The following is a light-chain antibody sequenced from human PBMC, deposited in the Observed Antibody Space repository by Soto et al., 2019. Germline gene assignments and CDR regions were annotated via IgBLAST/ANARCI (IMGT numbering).Light chain of an antibody. Sequence: QAVVTQPASVSGSPGQSITISCTGTSSDLGGYNYVSWYQQHPGKAPKLMIYEVSYRPSGVSNRFSGSKSGNTASLTISGLQAEDEADYYCTSYTFTSTEVFGGGTKLTVL. CDR3: TSYTFTSTEV. CDR1: SSDLGGYNY. J-gene: IGLJ2*01. V-gene: IGLV2-14*01. CDR2: EVS.